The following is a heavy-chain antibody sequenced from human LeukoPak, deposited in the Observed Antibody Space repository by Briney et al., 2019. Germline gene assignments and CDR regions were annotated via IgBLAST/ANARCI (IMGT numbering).Heavy chain of an antibody. CDR3: ARGLHGAFDI. CDR2: MNPNSGNT. J-gene: IGHJ3*02. Sequence: ASVNVSCKASGYTFTSYDINWVRQATGQGLEWMGRMNPNSGNTGYAQKFQGRVTITRNTSISTAYMELSSLRSEDTAVYYCARGLHGAFDIWGQGTMVTVSS. CDR1: GYTFTSYD. V-gene: IGHV1-8*03.